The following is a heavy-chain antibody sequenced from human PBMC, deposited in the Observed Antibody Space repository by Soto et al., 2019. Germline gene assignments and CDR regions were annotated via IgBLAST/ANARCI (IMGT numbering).Heavy chain of an antibody. V-gene: IGHV5-10-1*01. Sequence: GESLKISCQGSGYSFTSCWIGWVRQRPGKGLEWMGRINPSDSYTTYSPSFQGHVTISTDKSFSTAYLQWSGLKASDTAMYYCARLGYCTGTSCYTFDSWGQGTLVTVSS. CDR3: ARLGYCTGTSCYTFDS. J-gene: IGHJ4*02. CDR1: GYSFTSCW. CDR2: INPSDSYT. D-gene: IGHD2-2*02.